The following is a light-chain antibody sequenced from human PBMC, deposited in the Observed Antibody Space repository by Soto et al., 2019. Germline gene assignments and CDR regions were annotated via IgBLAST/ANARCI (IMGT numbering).Light chain of an antibody. V-gene: IGKV1-5*03. J-gene: IGKJ2*01. Sequence: DIQLTQSPSTLSASVGDRVTITCRASQGISSWLAWYQQKPGKAPKLLIYKASSLESGVPSRFSGSGSGTEFTLSISSLQPDDFATYYCQQYNSYPYTFGQGTKLEIK. CDR1: QGISSW. CDR3: QQYNSYPYT. CDR2: KAS.